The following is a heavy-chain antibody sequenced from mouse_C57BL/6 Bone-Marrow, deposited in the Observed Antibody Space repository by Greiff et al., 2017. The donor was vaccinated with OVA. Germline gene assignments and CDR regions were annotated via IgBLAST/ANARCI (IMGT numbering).Heavy chain of an antibody. CDR1: GYIFTDYY. D-gene: IGHD1-1*01. CDR3: AREKIYYYGSSLAWFAY. CDR2: IFPGSGST. V-gene: IGHV1-75*01. J-gene: IGHJ3*01. Sequence: QVQLQQSGPELVKPGASVKISCKASGYIFTDYYINWVKQRPGQGLEWIGWIFPGSGSTYYNEKFKGKATLTVDKSSSTAYMLLSSLTSEDSAVYFCAREKIYYYGSSLAWFAYWGQGTLVTVSA.